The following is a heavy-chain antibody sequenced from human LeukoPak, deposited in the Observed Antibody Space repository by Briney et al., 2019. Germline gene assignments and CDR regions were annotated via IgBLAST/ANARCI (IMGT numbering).Heavy chain of an antibody. V-gene: IGHV4-34*01. J-gene: IGHJ4*02. CDR1: GGSFSGYF. CDR3: ARGREYSSSPPYFDY. Sequence: SETLSLTCAVYGGSFSGYFWSGIRQPPGKGLEWIGEINHSGSTNYNPSLKSRVTISVDTSKNQFSLKLSSVTAADTAVYYCARGREYSSSPPYFDYWGQGTLVTVPS. CDR2: INHSGST. D-gene: IGHD6-6*01.